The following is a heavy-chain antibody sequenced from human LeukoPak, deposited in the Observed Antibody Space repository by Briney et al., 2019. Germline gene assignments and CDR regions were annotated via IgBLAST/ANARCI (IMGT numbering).Heavy chain of an antibody. CDR2: MNPNSGNT. Sequence: ASVKVSCKASGYTFTRYDINWVRQATGQGLEWMGWMNPNSGNTGYAQKFQGRVTMTRNTSISTAYMELSSLRSEDTAVYYCARAPRLWFGELLDYWGQGTLVTVSS. CDR1: GYTFTRYD. CDR3: ARAPRLWFGELLDY. D-gene: IGHD3-10*01. J-gene: IGHJ4*02. V-gene: IGHV1-8*01.